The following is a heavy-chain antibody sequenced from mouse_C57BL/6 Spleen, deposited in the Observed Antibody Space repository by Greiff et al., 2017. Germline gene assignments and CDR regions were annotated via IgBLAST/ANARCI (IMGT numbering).Heavy chain of an antibody. J-gene: IGHJ2*02. Sequence: QVQLQQSGAELAKPGASVKLSCKASGYTFTSYWMHWVKQRPGQGLEWIGYINPSSGYTKYNQKFKDKATLTADKSSSTAYMQLSSLTYEDSSVDYCASYCGSSCYFDYWGQGTSLTVSS. V-gene: IGHV1-7*01. CDR3: ASYCGSSCYFDY. D-gene: IGHD1-1*01. CDR2: INPSSGYT. CDR1: GYTFTSYW.